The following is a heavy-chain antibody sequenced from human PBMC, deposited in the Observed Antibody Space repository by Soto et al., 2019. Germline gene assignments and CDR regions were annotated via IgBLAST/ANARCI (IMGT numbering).Heavy chain of an antibody. J-gene: IGHJ5*02. V-gene: IGHV4-34*01. CDR3: ARLNYNNYIRHNNWFAP. CDR1: GGSFSGFY. Sequence: SETLSLTCAVYGGSFSGFYWTWIRQPPGKGLEWIGEINHRGTTNYSPSLKSRLTMSVDTSKSQFSLKLTSVTAADTALYFCARLNYNNYIRHNNWFAPWGQGVLVTVSS. D-gene: IGHD4-4*01. CDR2: INHRGTT.